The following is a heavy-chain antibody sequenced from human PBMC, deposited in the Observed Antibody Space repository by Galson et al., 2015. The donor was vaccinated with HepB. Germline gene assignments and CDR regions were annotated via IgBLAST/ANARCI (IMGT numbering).Heavy chain of an antibody. CDR1: GFTFSNYG. CDR3: AKRDTICLYIFGY. J-gene: IGHJ4*02. V-gene: IGHV3-23*01. D-gene: IGHD5-18*01. CDR2: ASKTVPTT. Sequence: SLRLSCAASGFTFSNYGMSWVRQAPGKGLEWVSTASKTVPTTYYADSVRGRFTISRDNSRNIVYLQMNSLRDEDTAVYYCAKRDTICLYIFGYWGQGILVTVSS.